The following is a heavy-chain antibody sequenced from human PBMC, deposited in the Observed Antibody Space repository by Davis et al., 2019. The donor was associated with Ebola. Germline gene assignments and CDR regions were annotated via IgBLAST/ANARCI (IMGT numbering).Heavy chain of an antibody. CDR1: GFSISSGYY. Sequence: PGGSLRLSCTVSGFSISSGYYWGWIWQPSGKGLEWIGSVYHTGTKYYNPSLKSRVTISVDTSKNQFSLKLSAVTAADTAVYYCARKGMESTYGIGVDYWGQGTLVSVSS. CDR3: ARKGMESTYGIGVDY. V-gene: IGHV4-38-2*02. CDR2: VYHTGTK. D-gene: IGHD2-2*01. J-gene: IGHJ4*02.